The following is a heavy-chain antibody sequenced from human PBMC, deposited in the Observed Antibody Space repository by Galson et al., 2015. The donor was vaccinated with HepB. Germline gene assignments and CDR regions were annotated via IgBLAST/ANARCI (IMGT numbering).Heavy chain of an antibody. CDR2: IKQDGSEK. V-gene: IGHV3-7*01. D-gene: IGHD3-3*01. Sequence: SLRLSCAASGFTFSNAWMSWVRQAPGKGLEWVANIKQDGSEKYYVDSVKGRFTISRDNAKNSLYLQMNSLRAEDTTVYYCARDQGFWSGFDYWGQGTLVTVSS. J-gene: IGHJ4*02. CDR3: ARDQGFWSGFDY. CDR1: GFTFSNAW.